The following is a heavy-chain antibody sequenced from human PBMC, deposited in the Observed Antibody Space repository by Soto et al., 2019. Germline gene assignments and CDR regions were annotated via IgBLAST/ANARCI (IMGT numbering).Heavy chain of an antibody. J-gene: IGHJ3*02. CDR2: ISAYNGDT. CDR1: GYTFTDYN. D-gene: IGHD4-17*01. CDR3: ARGFDGDSVVAFDI. V-gene: IGHV1-18*01. Sequence: QVQLVQSGVEVKKPGTSVKVSCRASGYTFTDYNITWVRQAPGQGLEWMGWISAYNGDTNYAQQFQGRVTVTTDTSTTTAYMELRSLRSDDSAVYYCARGFDGDSVVAFDIWCPGTMVTVSS.